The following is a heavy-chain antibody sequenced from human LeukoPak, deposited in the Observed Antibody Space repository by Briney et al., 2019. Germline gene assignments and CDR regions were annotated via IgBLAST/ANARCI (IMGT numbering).Heavy chain of an antibody. CDR3: AKDRPRLYYYDSSGYYV. CDR2: ISGSGGSA. D-gene: IGHD3-22*01. V-gene: IGHV3-23*01. J-gene: IGHJ4*02. Sequence: GGSLRLSCTASGLSLNNYAMSWVRQAPGKGLEWVSAISGSGGSAYYADSVKGRFTISRDNSKNTLYLQMNSLRAEDTAVYYCAKDRPRLYYYDSSGYYVWGQGTLVTVSS. CDR1: GLSLNNYA.